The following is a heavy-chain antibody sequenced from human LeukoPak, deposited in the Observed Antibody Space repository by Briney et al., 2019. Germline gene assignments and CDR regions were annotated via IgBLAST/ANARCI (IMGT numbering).Heavy chain of an antibody. CDR2: ISSSGSTI. CDR1: GFTFSSYE. J-gene: IGHJ6*03. V-gene: IGHV3-48*03. D-gene: IGHD3-3*01. Sequence: GGSLRLSCAASGFTFSSYEMNWVRQAPGKGLEWVSYISSSGSTIYYADSVKGRFTISRDNAKNSLYLQMNSLRAEDTAVYYCAREVGLGWLRHVYYYYYMDVWGKGTTVTVSS. CDR3: AREVGLGWLRHVYYYYYMDV.